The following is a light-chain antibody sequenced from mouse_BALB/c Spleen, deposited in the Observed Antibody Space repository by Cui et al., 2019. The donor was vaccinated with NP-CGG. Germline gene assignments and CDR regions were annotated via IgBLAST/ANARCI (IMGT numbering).Light chain of an antibody. V-gene: IGLV1*01. Sequence: HAVLTHESALTTSPGETVTLTCRSSTGAVTTSNYANWVQEKPDHLFTGLIGGTNNRVPGVPARFSGSLIGDKAALTITGAQTEDEAIYFCALWYSNHWVFGGGTILTVL. CDR3: ALWYSNHWV. CDR1: TGAVTTSNY. J-gene: IGLJ1*01. CDR2: GTN.